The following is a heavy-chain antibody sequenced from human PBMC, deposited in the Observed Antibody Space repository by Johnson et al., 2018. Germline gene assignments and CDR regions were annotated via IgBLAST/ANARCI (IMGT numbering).Heavy chain of an antibody. CDR1: GGSFSGYY. J-gene: IGHJ3*02. CDR2: INHSGST. CDR3: ERRDTYYDDSSGYYDAFDI. V-gene: IGHV4-34*01. D-gene: IGHD3-22*01. Sequence: QVQLQQWGAGLLKPSETLSLTCAVYGGSFSGYYWSWIRQPPGQALEWIGEINHSGSTNYNPSLKSPVTISVDTSKDQFSLKLSSVTPADPAVYYCERRDTYYDDSSGYYDAFDIWGQGTMVTVSS.